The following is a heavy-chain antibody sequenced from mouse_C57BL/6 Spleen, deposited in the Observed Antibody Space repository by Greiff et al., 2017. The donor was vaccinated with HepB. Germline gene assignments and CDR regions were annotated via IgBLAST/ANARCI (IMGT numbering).Heavy chain of an antibody. Sequence: QVQLKESGAELARPGASVKLSCKASGYTFTSYGISWVKQRTGQGLEWIGEIYPRSGNTYYNEKFKGKATLTADKSSSTAYMELRSLTSEDSAVYFCARPITTVVATPYAMDYWGQGTSVTVSS. CDR3: ARPITTVVATPYAMDY. CDR2: IYPRSGNT. CDR1: GYTFTSYG. D-gene: IGHD1-1*01. J-gene: IGHJ4*01. V-gene: IGHV1-81*01.